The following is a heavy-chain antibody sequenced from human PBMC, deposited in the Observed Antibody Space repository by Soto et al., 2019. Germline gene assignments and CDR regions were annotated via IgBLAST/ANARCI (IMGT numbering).Heavy chain of an antibody. V-gene: IGHV4-59*01. Sequence: SETLSLTCTVSGGSISSYYWSWIRQPPGKGLEWIGYIYYSGSTNYNPSLKSRVTISVDTSKNQFSLKLSSVTAADTAVYYCARAGTTMVRGVISGWFDPWGQGTLVT. CDR2: IYYSGST. CDR1: GGSISSYY. D-gene: IGHD3-10*01. J-gene: IGHJ5*02. CDR3: ARAGTTMVRGVISGWFDP.